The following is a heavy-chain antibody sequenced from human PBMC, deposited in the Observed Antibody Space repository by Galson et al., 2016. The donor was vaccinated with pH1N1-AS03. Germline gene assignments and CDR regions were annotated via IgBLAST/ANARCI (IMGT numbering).Heavy chain of an antibody. Sequence: SVKVSCKASGYIFTGFYVHWVRQAPGQALEWMGWINTDSGVTNYAQQFEAWVTMPRDTSVSTAYMELYGLKSDDTAVYYCARDPRGPCTSATCPTTYYFGMDVWGQGTTVIVSS. D-gene: IGHD2-2*01. CDR3: ARDPRGPCTSATCPTTYYFGMDV. J-gene: IGHJ6*02. CDR2: INTDSGVT. CDR1: GYIFTGFY. V-gene: IGHV1-2*04.